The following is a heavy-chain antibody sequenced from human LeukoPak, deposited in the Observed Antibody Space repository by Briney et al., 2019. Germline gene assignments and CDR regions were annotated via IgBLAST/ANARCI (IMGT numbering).Heavy chain of an antibody. CDR1: GFTFSSYA. V-gene: IGHV3-23*01. CDR3: AKWRVYGGNSDPFDY. J-gene: IGHJ4*02. CDR2: ISGSGGST. D-gene: IGHD4-23*01. Sequence: PGGSLRLSCAGSGFTFSSYAMNWVRQAPGKGLEWVSGISGSGGSTYSAHSVQGRFTSSIDNSKNTLYLQMNSLRAEDTAVYYCAKWRVYGGNSDPFDYWGQGTLVTVSS.